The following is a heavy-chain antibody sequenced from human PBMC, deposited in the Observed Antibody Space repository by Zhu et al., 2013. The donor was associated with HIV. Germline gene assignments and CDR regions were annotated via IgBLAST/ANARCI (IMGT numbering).Heavy chain of an antibody. Sequence: QVQLVQSGAEVKKPGASVKVSCKASGYTFTSYAMHWVRQAPGQRLEWMGWINAGNGNTKYSQKFQGRVTITRDTSASTAYMELSSLRSEDTAVYYCARQAILRDWFDPWGQGTLVTVSS. CDR1: GYTFTSYA. CDR3: ARQAILRDWFDP. V-gene: IGHV1-3*01. CDR2: INAGNGNT. J-gene: IGHJ5*02. D-gene: IGHD2-21*01.